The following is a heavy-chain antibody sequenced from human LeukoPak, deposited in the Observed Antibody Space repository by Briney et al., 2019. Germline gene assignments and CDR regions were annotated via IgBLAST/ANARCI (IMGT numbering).Heavy chain of an antibody. Sequence: GGSLRLSCAASGFTFNNYAMSWVRQAPGKGLEWVSTISGSGASTYYTDSVKGRFTISRDNSKNTLYLQMNSLRAEDTAVYSCAKDLPGFFDYWGQGTLVTVSS. V-gene: IGHV3-23*01. J-gene: IGHJ4*02. CDR1: GFTFNNYA. CDR2: ISGSGAST. CDR3: AKDLPGFFDY.